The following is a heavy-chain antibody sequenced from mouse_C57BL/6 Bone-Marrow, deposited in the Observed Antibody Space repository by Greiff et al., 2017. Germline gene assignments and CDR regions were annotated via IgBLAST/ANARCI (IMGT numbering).Heavy chain of an antibody. J-gene: IGHJ2*01. V-gene: IGHV14-4*01. CDR2: IDPENGDT. CDR1: GFNIKDDY. D-gene: IGHD1-1*02. Sequence: VQLQQSGAELVRPGASVKLSCTASGFNIKDDYMHWVKQRPEQGLEWIGWIDPENGDTEYASKFQGKATIPADTSSNTAYLQLSSLTSEDTAVLYCTTHFWGSHDYWRQGTTLTVSS. CDR3: TTHFWGSHDY.